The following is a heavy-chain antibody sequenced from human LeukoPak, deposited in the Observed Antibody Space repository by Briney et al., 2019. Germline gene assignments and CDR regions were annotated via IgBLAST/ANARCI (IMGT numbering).Heavy chain of an antibody. D-gene: IGHD3-16*01. Sequence: SETLSLTCTVSGGSISSYYWSWIRQPPGKGLEWIGYIYYSGSTNYNPSLKSRVTISVDTSKNQFSLKLSSVTAADTAVYYCARGGRLVRYYYGMDVRGQGTTVTVSS. CDR1: GGSISSYY. CDR2: IYYSGST. CDR3: ARGGRLVRYYYGMDV. J-gene: IGHJ6*02. V-gene: IGHV4-59*01.